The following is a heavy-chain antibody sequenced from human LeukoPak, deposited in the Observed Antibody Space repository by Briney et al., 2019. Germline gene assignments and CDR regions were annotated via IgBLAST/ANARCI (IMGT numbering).Heavy chain of an antibody. CDR2: IYYSGST. Sequence: SETLSLTCTVSGGSISSDSYYWAWIRQPPGKGLEWIASIYYSGSTNYNPSLKSRVTISVDTSKNQFSLKLSSVTAADTTVYYCARGGMATIAVDYWGQGTLVTVSS. J-gene: IGHJ4*02. D-gene: IGHD5-24*01. V-gene: IGHV4-39*07. CDR3: ARGGMATIAVDY. CDR1: GGSISSDSYY.